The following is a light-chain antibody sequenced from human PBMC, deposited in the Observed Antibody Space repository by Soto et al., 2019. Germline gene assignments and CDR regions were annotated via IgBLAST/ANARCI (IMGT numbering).Light chain of an antibody. J-gene: IGKJ1*01. CDR3: QRYNSYSGA. V-gene: IGKV1-5*03. CDR2: KAS. Sequence: DIHITRSPSRLSGAVRDRVTMTGRASQSISSWLAWYQQKRGKAPKVLIYKASTLKSGDPSRFSGSGSGTEFTLTISSLQPDDFATYYCQRYNSYSGAFGQGTKVDSK. CDR1: QSISSW.